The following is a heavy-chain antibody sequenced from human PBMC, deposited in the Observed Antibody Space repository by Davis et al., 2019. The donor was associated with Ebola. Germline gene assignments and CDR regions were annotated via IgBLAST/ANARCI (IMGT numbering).Heavy chain of an antibody. CDR1: GGSISYYY. CDR3: ARGRDRNNFFNAYYASDI. Sequence: GSLRLSCTVSGGSISYYYWNWIRQSPGKGLEWLGEIHRDGGGTTYNPSLKSRATMSVDTSEGQFSLRLTSVTDADTAVYFCARGRDRNNFFNAYYASDIWGQGTQVIVSS. J-gene: IGHJ1*01. V-gene: IGHV4-34*01. CDR2: IHRDGGGT. D-gene: IGHD3-3*01.